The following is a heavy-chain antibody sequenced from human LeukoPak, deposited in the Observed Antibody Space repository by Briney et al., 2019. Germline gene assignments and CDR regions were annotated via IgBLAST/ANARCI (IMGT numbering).Heavy chain of an antibody. D-gene: IGHD6-19*01. V-gene: IGHV4-61*08. CDR1: GGSISSGGYY. J-gene: IGHJ4*02. CDR2: IYYSGST. CDR3: ASQQWLVTRPFDY. Sequence: PSETLSLTCTVSGGSISSGGYYWSWIRQHPGKGLEWIGYIYYSGSTYYNPSLKSRVTISVDTSKNQFSLKLSSVTAADTAVYYCASQQWLVTRPFDYWGQGTLVTVSS.